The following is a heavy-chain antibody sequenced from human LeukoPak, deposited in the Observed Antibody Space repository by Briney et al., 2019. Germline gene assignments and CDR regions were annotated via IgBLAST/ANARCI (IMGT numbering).Heavy chain of an antibody. CDR1: GFTFNSYS. D-gene: IGHD6-6*01. CDR3: ARGVVSIAARPPYFDY. V-gene: IGHV3-21*01. CDR2: ISSGSSYI. J-gene: IGHJ4*02. Sequence: GGSLTLSCAASGFTFNSYSMNWVRQAPGKGLERVSSISSGSSYIYYVDSVKGRFTISRDNAKNSLYLQMNSLRAEDTAVYYCARGVVSIAARPPYFDYWGQGTLVTVSS.